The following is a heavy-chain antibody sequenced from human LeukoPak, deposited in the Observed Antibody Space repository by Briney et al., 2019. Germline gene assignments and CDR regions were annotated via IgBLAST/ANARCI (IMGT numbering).Heavy chain of an antibody. CDR3: TTSTTGYSSGQYPGWPADH. V-gene: IGHV3-23*01. CDR1: GFTFNSYA. D-gene: IGHD3-22*01. CDR2: IFGSGGSA. J-gene: IGHJ4*02. Sequence: PGGSLRLSCTASGFTFNSYAMYWVRQAPRKGLEWVAGIFGSGGSAHYADSVKGRFTISRDNSKNTVYLQMDSLRGEDTALYYCTTSTTGYSSGQYPGWPADHWGQGALVTVSS.